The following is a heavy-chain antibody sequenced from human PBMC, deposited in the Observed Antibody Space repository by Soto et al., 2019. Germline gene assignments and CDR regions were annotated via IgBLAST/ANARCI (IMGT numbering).Heavy chain of an antibody. CDR3: ARNVSYYIDY. V-gene: IGHV4-4*02. CDR2: IYRSGIT. CDR1: GGSISSGNW. D-gene: IGHD1-26*01. Sequence: SETLSLTCAVSGGSISSGNWWSWVRQSPGKELEWIGEIYRSGITNYNPSLKSRVTISVDNSENQLSLSLNSVTAADTAVYYCARNVSYYIDYWGQGTLVTVSS. J-gene: IGHJ4*02.